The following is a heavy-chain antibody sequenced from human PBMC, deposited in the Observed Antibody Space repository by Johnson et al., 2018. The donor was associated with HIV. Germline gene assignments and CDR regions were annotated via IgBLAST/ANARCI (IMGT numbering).Heavy chain of an antibody. Sequence: VQLVESGGGLVKPGGSLRLSCAASGFTFSTYGMHWVRQAPGKGLQWVSGINWNGDTTTYAASVKGRFTVSRDNAKRSLYLQLSNLRAEDTALYYCATLTVRSRAFDLWGQGTMVTVSS. CDR1: GFTFSTYG. CDR3: ATLTVRSRAFDL. D-gene: IGHD4-17*01. V-gene: IGHV3-20*04. J-gene: IGHJ3*01. CDR2: INWNGDTT.